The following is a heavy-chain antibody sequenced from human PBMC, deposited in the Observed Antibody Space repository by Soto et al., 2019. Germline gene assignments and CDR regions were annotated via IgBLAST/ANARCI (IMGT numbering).Heavy chain of an antibody. CDR1: GYTFTSYG. Sequence: QVQLVQSGAAVKKPGASVKVSCKASGYTFTSYGISWVRQAPGQGLEWMGWISAYNGNTNYAQKLQGRVTMTTDTATSTAYMELRSLRSDDTAVYYCARDHPSAIFGVVKRPFDYWGQGTLVTVSS. D-gene: IGHD3-3*01. CDR3: ARDHPSAIFGVVKRPFDY. V-gene: IGHV1-18*01. CDR2: ISAYNGNT. J-gene: IGHJ4*02.